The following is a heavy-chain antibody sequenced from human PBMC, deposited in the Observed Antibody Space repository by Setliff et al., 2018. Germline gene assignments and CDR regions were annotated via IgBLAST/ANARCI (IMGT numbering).Heavy chain of an antibody. CDR1: GGSISSYY. V-gene: IGHV4-4*08. Sequence: PSETLSLTCTVSGGSISSYYWSWIRQPPGKGLEWIGYIYTSGSTNYNPSLKSRGTISVDTSRNQFSLKLSSVTAADTAVYYCVRVEAGYYSSTSCYVVGAFDIWGQGTMVTVSS. J-gene: IGHJ3*02. D-gene: IGHD2-2*03. CDR3: VRVEAGYYSSTSCYVVGAFDI. CDR2: IYTSGST.